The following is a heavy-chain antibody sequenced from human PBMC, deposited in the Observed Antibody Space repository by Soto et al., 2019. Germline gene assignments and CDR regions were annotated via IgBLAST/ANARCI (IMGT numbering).Heavy chain of an antibody. CDR3: ARVDYGDYPEYYGMDV. CDR2: IIPIFGTA. J-gene: IGHJ6*02. Sequence: ASVKVPCKASGGTFSSYAISWVRQAPGQGLEWMGGIIPIFGTANYAQKFQGRVTITADESTSTAYMELSSLRSEDTAVYYCARVDYGDYPEYYGMDVWGQGTTVTVSS. D-gene: IGHD4-17*01. V-gene: IGHV1-69*13. CDR1: GGTFSSYA.